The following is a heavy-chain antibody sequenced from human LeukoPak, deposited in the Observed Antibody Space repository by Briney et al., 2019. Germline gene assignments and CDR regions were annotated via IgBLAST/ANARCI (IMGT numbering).Heavy chain of an antibody. V-gene: IGHV3-15*01. D-gene: IGHD5-18*01. CDR2: IKSKTDGGTT. J-gene: IGHJ4*02. Sequence: GGSLRLSCAASGFTFSNAWMSWVRQAPGKGLEWVGRIKSKTDGGTTDYAAPVKGRFTISRDDSKNTLYLQMNSLKTEDTAVYYCTTSPQLWLYELDYWGQGTLVTVSS. CDR1: GFTFSNAW. CDR3: TTSPQLWLYELDY.